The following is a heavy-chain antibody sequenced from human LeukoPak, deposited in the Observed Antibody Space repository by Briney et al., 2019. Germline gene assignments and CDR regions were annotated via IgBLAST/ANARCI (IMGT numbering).Heavy chain of an antibody. CDR3: ARGRYGVVVVTEDDAFDI. CDR1: GYTFTSYG. J-gene: IGHJ3*02. CDR2: ISAYNGNT. V-gene: IGHV1-18*01. Sequence: GASVKVSCKASGYTFTSYGISWVRQAPGQGLEWMGWISAYNGNTNYAQKLQGRVTMTTDTSTSTAYMELSSLRSEDTAVYYCARGRYGVVVVTEDDAFDIWGQGTMVTVSS. D-gene: IGHD2-21*02.